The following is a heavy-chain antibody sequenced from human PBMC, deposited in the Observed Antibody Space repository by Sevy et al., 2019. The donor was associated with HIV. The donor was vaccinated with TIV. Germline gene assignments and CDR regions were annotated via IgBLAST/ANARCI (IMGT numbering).Heavy chain of an antibody. CDR2: ISSSGSTI. D-gene: IGHD1-26*01. CDR3: ARGPGNYYGMDV. Sequence: GWSLRLSCAASGFTFSSYEMNWVRQAPGKGLEWVSYISSSGSTIYYADSVKGRFTISRDNANNSLYLQMNSLRAEDTAVYYCARGPGNYYGMDVWGQGTTVTVSS. V-gene: IGHV3-48*03. J-gene: IGHJ6*02. CDR1: GFTFSSYE.